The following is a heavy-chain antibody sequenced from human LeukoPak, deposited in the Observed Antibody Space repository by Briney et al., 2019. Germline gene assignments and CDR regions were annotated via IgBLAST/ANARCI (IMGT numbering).Heavy chain of an antibody. Sequence: SETLSLTCTVSGGSISSYYWSWIRQPPGKGLEWIGYIYYSGSTNYNPSLKSRVTISVDTSKNQFSLKLSSVTAADTAVYYCARVGRDGYSTFDYWGQGTLVTVSS. CDR2: IYYSGST. V-gene: IGHV4-59*08. D-gene: IGHD5-24*01. CDR1: GGSISSYY. J-gene: IGHJ4*02. CDR3: ARVGRDGYSTFDY.